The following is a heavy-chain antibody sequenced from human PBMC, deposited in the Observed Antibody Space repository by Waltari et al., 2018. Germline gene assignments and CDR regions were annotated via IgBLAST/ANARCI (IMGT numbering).Heavy chain of an antibody. D-gene: IGHD6-19*01. CDR2: ISDSGGNT. V-gene: IGHV3-23*01. CDR3: TKRAESNGWTGWIFDY. J-gene: IGHJ4*02. CDR1: GSTFSSYA. Sequence: EVQLLESGGGLVQPGGSLRLSCAASGSTFSSYAMSWVRQAPGKGLEWGSDISDSGGNTYYADAVKGRFTISRDNSKNTLYLQMNSLRAEDTAVYYCTKRAESNGWTGWIFDYWGQGTLVTVSS.